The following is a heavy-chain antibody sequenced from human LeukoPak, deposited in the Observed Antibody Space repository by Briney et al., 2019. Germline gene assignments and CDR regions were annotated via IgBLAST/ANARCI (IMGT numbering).Heavy chain of an antibody. Sequence: GGSLRLSCAASGFSFSGSGMHWVRQSPGKGPEWVAFIRYDESVKSYASSVKGRFTGFRDNSKNTLFLQMNNLRAEDTAVYYCARDLPGGAKAFNIWGLGTMVIVSS. CDR1: GFSFSGSG. J-gene: IGHJ3*02. D-gene: IGHD3-16*01. V-gene: IGHV3-30*02. CDR3: ARDLPGGAKAFNI. CDR2: IRYDESVK.